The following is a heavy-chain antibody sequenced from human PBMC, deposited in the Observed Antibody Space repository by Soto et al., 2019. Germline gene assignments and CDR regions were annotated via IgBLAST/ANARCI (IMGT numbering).Heavy chain of an antibody. CDR1: GGTFSSYA. CDR2: IIPIFGTA. V-gene: IGHV1-69*01. CDR3: ARDDYGDFFPRYNWFDP. D-gene: IGHD4-17*01. J-gene: IGHJ5*02. Sequence: QVQLVQSGAEVKQPGSSVKVSCKASGGTFSSYAISWVRQAPGQGLEWMGGIIPIFGTANYAQKFQGRVTITADESTSTAYMELSSLRSEDTAVYYCARDDYGDFFPRYNWFDPWGQGTLVTVSS.